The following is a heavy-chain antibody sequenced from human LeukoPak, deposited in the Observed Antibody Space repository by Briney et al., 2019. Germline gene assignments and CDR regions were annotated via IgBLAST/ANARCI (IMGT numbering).Heavy chain of an antibody. V-gene: IGHV3-66*01. CDR1: GFTVSSNY. CDR2: IYSGGST. J-gene: IGHJ4*02. CDR3: ARGESLYSAPFDY. Sequence: GGSLRLSCAASGFTVSSNYMSWVRQAPGKGLEWVSVIYSGGSTYYADSVKGRFTISRDNSKNTLYLQMNSLRAEDTAVYYCARGESLYSAPFDYWGQGTLVTVSS. D-gene: IGHD6-13*01.